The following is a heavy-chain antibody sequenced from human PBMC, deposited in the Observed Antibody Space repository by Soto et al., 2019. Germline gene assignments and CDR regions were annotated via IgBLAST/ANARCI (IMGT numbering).Heavy chain of an antibody. V-gene: IGHV1-8*01. J-gene: IGHJ4*02. Sequence: QVQLVQSGAEVKKPGASVKVSCKASGYTFTSYDINWVRQATGQGLACMGWMNPNSGNTGYAQKFQGRVTMTRNTSISTDYMELSSLRSEDTAVYYCVRGHEHYYGSGSYGDYWGQGNLVTVSS. CDR1: GYTFTSYD. CDR2: MNPNSGNT. D-gene: IGHD3-10*01. CDR3: VRGHEHYYGSGSYGDY.